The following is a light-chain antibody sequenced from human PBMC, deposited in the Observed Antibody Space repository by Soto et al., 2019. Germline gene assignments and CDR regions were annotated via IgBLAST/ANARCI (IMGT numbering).Light chain of an antibody. Sequence: IQLTQSPSSLSASVGDRVTITCRASQDIAIYLAWYQQKTGEAPKLLIYAASTFYGGVPSRFSGSGSGTEFALAISILQAEDFATNYCPQLRMYPSTLGGGTKMEIK. J-gene: IGKJ4*01. CDR1: QDIAIY. V-gene: IGKV1-9*01. CDR3: PQLRMYPST. CDR2: AAS.